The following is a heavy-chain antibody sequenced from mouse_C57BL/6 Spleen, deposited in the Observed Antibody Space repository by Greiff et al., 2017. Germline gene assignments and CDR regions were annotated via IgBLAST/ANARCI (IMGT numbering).Heavy chain of an antibody. V-gene: IGHV1-52*01. CDR2: IDPSDSES. CDR3: SRGRYCIAY. J-gene: IGHJ3*01. Sequence: QVQLQQPGAELVRPGSSVKLSCKASGYTFTSYWMHWVKQRPIQGLEWIGNIDPSDSESHYNQKFKDKATLTVDKSYSTAYMHLSSLTSDDSAVYYCSRGRYCIAYWGKGTLVTVSA. CDR1: GYTFTSYW. D-gene: IGHD1-1*01.